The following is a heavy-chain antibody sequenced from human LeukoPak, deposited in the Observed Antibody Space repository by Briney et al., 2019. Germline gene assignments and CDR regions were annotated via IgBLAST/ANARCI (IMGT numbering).Heavy chain of an antibody. J-gene: IGHJ4*02. CDR3: AIPPGYCGNDCSFDH. V-gene: IGHV5-51*01. CDR2: IYPGDYET. D-gene: IGHD2-21*02. CDR1: GYSFSNYW. Sequence: GESLKISCEGSGYSFSNYWIGWVRQMPGKGLAWMGIIYPGDYETRYSPSFQGLVTISVDKSISTAYLQWSSLKASDTAMYYCAIPPGYCGNDCSFDHWGQETLVTVSS.